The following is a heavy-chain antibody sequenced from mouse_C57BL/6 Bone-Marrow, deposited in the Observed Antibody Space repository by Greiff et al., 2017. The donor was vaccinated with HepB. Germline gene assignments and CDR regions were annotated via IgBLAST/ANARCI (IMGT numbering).Heavy chain of an antibody. D-gene: IGHD1-1*01. V-gene: IGHV14-4*01. CDR2: IDPENGDT. CDR1: GFNIKDDY. CDR3: TTAATVVAPYWYFDV. J-gene: IGHJ1*03. Sequence: EVQRVESGAELVRPGASVKLSCTASGFNIKDDYMHWVKQRPEQGLEWIGWIDPENGDTEYASKFQGKATITADTSSNTAYLQLSSLTSEDTAVYYCTTAATVVAPYWYFDVWGTGTTVTVSS.